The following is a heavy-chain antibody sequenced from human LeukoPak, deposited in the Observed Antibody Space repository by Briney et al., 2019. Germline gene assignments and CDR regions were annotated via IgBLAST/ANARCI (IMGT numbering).Heavy chain of an antibody. Sequence: GESLKISCKGSGYSFTSYWIGWVRQMPGKGLEWMGIIYPGDSDTRYSPSFQGQVTISADKSISTAYLQWSSLKASDTAMYYCARGDGAALAYCGGDCYVWFDHWGQGTLVTVSS. CDR2: IYPGDSDT. V-gene: IGHV5-51*01. CDR3: ARGDGAALAYCGGDCYVWFDH. D-gene: IGHD2-21*02. J-gene: IGHJ5*02. CDR1: GYSFTSYW.